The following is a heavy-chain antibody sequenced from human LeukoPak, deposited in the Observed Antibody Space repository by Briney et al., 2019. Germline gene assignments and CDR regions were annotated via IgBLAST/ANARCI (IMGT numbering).Heavy chain of an antibody. J-gene: IGHJ5*02. CDR1: GDTFTSYA. CDR3: ARVWGYGEFWFDP. V-gene: IGHV1-3*01. Sequence: GASVKVSCKASGDTFTSYAMHWGRQAPRQRREWIGWINARNGNTKYSQKFQGRVTITRDTSASAAYMELSSLRSEDTAVYYCARVWGYGEFWFDPWGQGTLVTVSS. CDR2: INARNGNT. D-gene: IGHD4-17*01.